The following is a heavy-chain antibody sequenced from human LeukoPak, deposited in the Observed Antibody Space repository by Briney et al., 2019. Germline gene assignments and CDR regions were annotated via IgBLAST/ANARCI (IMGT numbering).Heavy chain of an antibody. CDR2: IYYSGST. V-gene: IGHV4-39*07. CDR1: GGSISSSSYY. J-gene: IGHJ4*02. Sequence: SETLSLTCTVSGGSISSSSYYWGWIRQPPGKGLEWIGSIYYSGSTYYNPSLKSRVTISVDTSKNQFSLKLSSVTAADTAVYYCVRQGLDGYCSATSCSSHLDYWGQGTLVTVSS. D-gene: IGHD2-2*03. CDR3: VRQGLDGYCSATSCSSHLDY.